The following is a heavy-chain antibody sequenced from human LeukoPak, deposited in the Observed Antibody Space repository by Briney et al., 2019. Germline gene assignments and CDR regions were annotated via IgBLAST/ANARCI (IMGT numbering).Heavy chain of an antibody. Sequence: ASVKVSCKASGYTFTSYGISWVRQAPGQGLEWMGWISAYNGNTNYAQKLQGRVTMTRNTSISTAYMELSSLRSGDTAVYYCARGGHYYDSSGYQGYYMDVWGKGTTVTVSS. V-gene: IGHV1-18*01. CDR2: ISAYNGNT. D-gene: IGHD3-22*01. CDR1: GYTFTSYG. CDR3: ARGGHYYDSSGYQGYYMDV. J-gene: IGHJ6*03.